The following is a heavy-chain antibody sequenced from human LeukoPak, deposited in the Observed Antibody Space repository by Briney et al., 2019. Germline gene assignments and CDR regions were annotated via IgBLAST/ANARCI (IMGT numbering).Heavy chain of an antibody. CDR2: IIPILGIA. D-gene: IGHD3-10*01. CDR3: ARDPVITMVRGAMGNFDY. CDR1: GGTFSSYA. V-gene: IGHV1-69*04. Sequence: EASVKVSCKASGGTFSSYAISWERQAPGQGLEWMGRIIPILGIANYAQKFQGRVTMTRDTSTSTVYMELSSLRSEDTAVYYCARDPVITMVRGAMGNFDYWGQGTLVTVSS. J-gene: IGHJ4*02.